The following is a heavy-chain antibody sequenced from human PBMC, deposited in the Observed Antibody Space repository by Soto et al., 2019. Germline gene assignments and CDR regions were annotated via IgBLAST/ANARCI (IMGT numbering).Heavy chain of an antibody. CDR3: ARDAGYSYGPSDY. V-gene: IGHV3-48*02. CDR2: ISSSSSTI. Sequence: FSMNWVRQAPGKGLEWVSYISSSSSTIYYADSVKGRFTISRDNAKNSLYLQMNSLRDEDTAVYYCARDAGYSYGPSDYWGQGTLVTVSS. D-gene: IGHD5-18*01. J-gene: IGHJ4*02. CDR1: FS.